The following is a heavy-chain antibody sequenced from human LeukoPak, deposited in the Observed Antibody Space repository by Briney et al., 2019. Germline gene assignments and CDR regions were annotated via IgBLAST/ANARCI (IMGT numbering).Heavy chain of an antibody. J-gene: IGHJ5*02. CDR1: GGTFSSYT. V-gene: IGHV1-69*04. CDR2: IIPILGIA. CDR3: ARDRAYCGGDCYSNWFDP. D-gene: IGHD2-21*02. Sequence: SVKVSCKASGGTFSSYTISWVRQAPGQGLEWMGRIIPILGIANYAQKFQGRVTITADKSTCTAYMELRSLRAEDTAVYYCARDRAYCGGDCYSNWFDPWGQGTLVTVSS.